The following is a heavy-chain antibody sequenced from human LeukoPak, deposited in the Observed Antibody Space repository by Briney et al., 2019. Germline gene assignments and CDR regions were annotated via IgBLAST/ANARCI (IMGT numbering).Heavy chain of an antibody. Sequence: SETLSLTCTVSGYSISSGYYWGWIRQPPGKGLEWIGSIYHSGSTYYNPSLKSRVTISVDTSKNQFSLKLSSVTAADTAVYYCARDRMDYYYYMDVWGKGTTVTVSS. CDR2: IYHSGST. J-gene: IGHJ6*03. D-gene: IGHD5-24*01. V-gene: IGHV4-38-2*02. CDR3: ARDRMDYYYYMDV. CDR1: GYSISSGYY.